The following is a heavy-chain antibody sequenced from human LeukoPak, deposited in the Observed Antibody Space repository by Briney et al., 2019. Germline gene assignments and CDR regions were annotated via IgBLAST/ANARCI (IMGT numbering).Heavy chain of an antibody. CDR3: ARAPLTQNAFDI. V-gene: IGHV4-61*02. CDR1: GGSISSGSYY. Sequence: PSETLSLTCTVSGGSISSGSYYWSWIRQPAGKGLEWIGRIYTSGSTNYNPSLKSRVTISVDTSKNQFSLKLSSVTAADTAVYYCARAPLTQNAFDIWGQGTMVTVSS. J-gene: IGHJ3*02. CDR2: IYTSGST.